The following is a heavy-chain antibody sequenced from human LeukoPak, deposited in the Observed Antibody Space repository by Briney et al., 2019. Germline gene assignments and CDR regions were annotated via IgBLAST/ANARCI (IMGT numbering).Heavy chain of an antibody. CDR2: ISSSSSTI. Sequence: GGSLRLSCAASGLTFSSYSMNWVRQAPGKGLEWVSYISSSSSTIYYADSVKGRFTISRDNAKNSLYLQMNSLRAEDTAVYYCAKVGYYYDSSGYSNYFDYWGQGTLVTVSS. J-gene: IGHJ4*02. CDR1: GLTFSSYS. CDR3: AKVGYYYDSSGYSNYFDY. V-gene: IGHV3-48*01. D-gene: IGHD3-22*01.